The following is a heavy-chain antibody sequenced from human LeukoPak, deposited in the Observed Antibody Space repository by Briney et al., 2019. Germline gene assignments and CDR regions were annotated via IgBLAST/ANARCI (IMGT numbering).Heavy chain of an antibody. CDR3: ATYCSGGSCYSDH. V-gene: IGHV4-59*12. CDR2: IYYSGST. Sequence: PSETLSLTCTVSGGSISSYYWSWIRQPPGKGLEWIGYIYYSGSTNYNPSLKSRVTISVDTSKNQFSLKLSSVTAADTAVYYCATYCSGGSCYSDHWGQGTLVTVSS. J-gene: IGHJ4*02. CDR1: GGSISSYY. D-gene: IGHD2-15*01.